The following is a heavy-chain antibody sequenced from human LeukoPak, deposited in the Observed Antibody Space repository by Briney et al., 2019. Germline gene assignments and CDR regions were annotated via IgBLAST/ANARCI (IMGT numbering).Heavy chain of an antibody. CDR3: ARAGEWLSQSDY. CDR1: GGTFSSYA. Sequence: SVKVSCKASGGTFSSYAISWVRQAPGQGLEWMGRIIPILGIANYAQKFQGRVTITADKSTSTAYMELSSLRSEDTAVYYCARAGEWLSQSDYWGQGTLVTVSS. CDR2: IIPILGIA. J-gene: IGHJ4*02. V-gene: IGHV1-69*04. D-gene: IGHD3-3*01.